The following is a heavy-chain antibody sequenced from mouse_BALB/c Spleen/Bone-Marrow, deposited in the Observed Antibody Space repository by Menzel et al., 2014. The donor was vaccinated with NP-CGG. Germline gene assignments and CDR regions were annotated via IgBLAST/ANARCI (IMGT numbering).Heavy chain of an antibody. V-gene: IGHV1-54*01. Sequence: QVHVKQSGAELVRPGTSVKVSCKASGCAFTNYLIEWVKQRPGQGLEWIGVINPGSGGTNYNEKFKAKATLTADKSSSTAYMQLSSLTSDDSAVYFCARCLTGTSAMDYWGQGTSVTVSS. CDR1: GCAFTNYL. J-gene: IGHJ4*01. D-gene: IGHD4-1*01. CDR3: ARCLTGTSAMDY. CDR2: INPGSGGT.